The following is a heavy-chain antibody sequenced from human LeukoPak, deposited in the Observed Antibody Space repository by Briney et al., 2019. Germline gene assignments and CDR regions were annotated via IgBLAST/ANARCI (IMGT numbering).Heavy chain of an antibody. J-gene: IGHJ5*02. CDR2: IWYDGSNE. V-gene: IGHV3-33*01. Sequence: GGSLRLSCVASGITFSSFGMHWVRQASGKGLEWVAFIWYDGSNEYYADSVKGRFTISRDNSKNTLYLQMNSLRAEDTAVYYCARDSPLTAGPFDPWGRGTLVTVSS. D-gene: IGHD1-14*01. CDR3: ARDSPLTAGPFDP. CDR1: GITFSSFG.